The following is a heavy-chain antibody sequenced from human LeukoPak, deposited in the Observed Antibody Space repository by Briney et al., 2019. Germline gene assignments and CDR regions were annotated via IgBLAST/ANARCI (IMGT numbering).Heavy chain of an antibody. CDR1: GYSISSGYY. V-gene: IGHV4-38-2*01. Sequence: PSETLSLTCAVSGYSISSGYYWGWIRQPPGKGLEWIGSIYHSGSTYYNPSLKSRVTISVDTSKNQFSLKLSSVTAADTAVYYCVRTRYDAFDIWGQGTMVTVSS. CDR3: VRTRYDAFDI. CDR2: IYHSGST. D-gene: IGHD3-16*02. J-gene: IGHJ3*02.